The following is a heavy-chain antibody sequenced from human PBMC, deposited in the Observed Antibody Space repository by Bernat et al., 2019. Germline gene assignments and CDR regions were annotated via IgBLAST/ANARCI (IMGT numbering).Heavy chain of an antibody. CDR1: GFIFDDYA. D-gene: IGHD6-19*01. CDR2: ISWNSGNI. V-gene: IGHV3-9*01. Sequence: EVQLVESGGGLEQPGRSLRLSCATSGFIFDDYAMHWVRQAPGKGREWVSGISWNSGNIGYADSVKGHFTISRDNAKNSLYLQMNRLRPEDTALYYCVKGSSAWYSPLCYWGQGTLVTVSS. J-gene: IGHJ4*02. CDR3: VKGSSAWYSPLCY.